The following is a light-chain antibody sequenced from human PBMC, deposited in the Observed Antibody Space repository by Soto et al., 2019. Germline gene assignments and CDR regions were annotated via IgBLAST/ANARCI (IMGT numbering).Light chain of an antibody. CDR3: SSYTSSSTL. V-gene: IGLV2-14*01. J-gene: IGLJ1*01. CDR1: SSDVVGYNY. Sequence: QSALTQPASVSGSPGQSITISCTGTSSDVVGYNYVSWYQQHPGKAPKLMIYAVTDRPSGVSSRFSGSKSGNTASLTISGLQAEDEADYYCSSYTSSSTLFGTGTKVTVL. CDR2: AVT.